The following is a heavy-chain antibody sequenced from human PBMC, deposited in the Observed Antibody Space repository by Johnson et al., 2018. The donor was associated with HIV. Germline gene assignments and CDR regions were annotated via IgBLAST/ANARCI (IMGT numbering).Heavy chain of an antibody. CDR1: GFTFSSYA. J-gene: IGHJ3*02. CDR3: AKDGAGPDAFDI. V-gene: IGHV3-9*01. CDR2: ISWNSGSI. Sequence: EVLLLESGGGLVQPGGSLRLSCAASGFTFSSYAMTWVRQAPGKGLEWVSGISWNSGSIGYADSVKGRFTISRDNAKKSLYLQMNSLRAEDTALYYCAKDGAGPDAFDIWGQGTMVTVSS.